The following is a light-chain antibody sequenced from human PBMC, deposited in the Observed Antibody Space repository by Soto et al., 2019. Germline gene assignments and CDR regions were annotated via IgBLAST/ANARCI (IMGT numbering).Light chain of an antibody. V-gene: IGLV2-23*02. J-gene: IGLJ1*01. CDR2: EVA. Sequence: QSALTQPASVSGSHGQSITISCTRTNSDLGSFNFVSWYQQHPGKAPKVMIYEVAKRPSGISDRFSGSKSGNTASLTISGLQVEDEADYYCCSDAGTSSYLFGTGTKVTVL. CDR3: CSDAGTSSYL. CDR1: NSDLGSFNF.